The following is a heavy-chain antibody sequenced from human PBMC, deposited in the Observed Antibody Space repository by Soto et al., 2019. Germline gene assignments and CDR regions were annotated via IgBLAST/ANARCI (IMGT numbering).Heavy chain of an antibody. J-gene: IGHJ4*02. CDR3: ARATVNTSLFDS. D-gene: IGHD4-17*01. Sequence: SETLSLTCTVSGGSLSSYYWSWIRQSPGKGLENLGYIYYSDSTNYNPSLKSRITISVDTSKNQFSLKLSSMTAADTAVYYCARATVNTSLFDSWGKGTQVT. V-gene: IGHV4-59*13. CDR1: GGSLSSYY. CDR2: IYYSDST.